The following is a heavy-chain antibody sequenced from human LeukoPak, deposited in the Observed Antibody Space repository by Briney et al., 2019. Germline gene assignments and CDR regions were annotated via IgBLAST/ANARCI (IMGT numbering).Heavy chain of an antibody. CDR1: GFTFSSYG. D-gene: IGHD5-18*01. V-gene: IGHV3-30*03. CDR2: ISYDGSNK. Sequence: GGSLRLSCAASGFTFSSYGMHWVRQAPGKGLEWVAVISYDGSNKYYADSVKGRFTISRDNAKNTLYLQMNSLRAEDTAVYYCARVGSVDTVDYWGQGTLVTVSS. J-gene: IGHJ4*02. CDR3: ARVGSVDTVDY.